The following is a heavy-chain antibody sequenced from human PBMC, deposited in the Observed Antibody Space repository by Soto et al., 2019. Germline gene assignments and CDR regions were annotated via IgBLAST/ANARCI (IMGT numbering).Heavy chain of an antibody. CDR2: ISAYNGNT. D-gene: IGHD3-3*01. Sequence: ASVKGSCNASGYTFTSYGISWVRQAPGQGLEWMGWISAYNGNTNYAQKLQGRVTMTTDTSTSTAYMELRSLRSDDTAVYYCARDYGITIFGVVISPDYYYYGMDVWGQGTTVTVSS. CDR3: ARDYGITIFGVVISPDYYYYGMDV. J-gene: IGHJ6*02. CDR1: GYTFTSYG. V-gene: IGHV1-18*01.